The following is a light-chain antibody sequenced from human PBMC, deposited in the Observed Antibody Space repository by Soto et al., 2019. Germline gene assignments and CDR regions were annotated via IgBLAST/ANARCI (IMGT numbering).Light chain of an antibody. CDR1: QSVSSTY. CDR2: GAS. CDR3: QQYDNSPIT. Sequence: EFFLTQSPGTLSLSPGERATLSCRASQSVSSTYLAWYQQRPGQAPRLLIYGASSRATGIPDRFSGTGSETDFTLTISRLEPEDFAVYYCQQYDNSPITFGQGTRLEIK. J-gene: IGKJ5*01. V-gene: IGKV3-20*01.